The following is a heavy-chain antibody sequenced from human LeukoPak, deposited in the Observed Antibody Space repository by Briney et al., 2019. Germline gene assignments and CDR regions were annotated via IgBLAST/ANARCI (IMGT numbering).Heavy chain of an antibody. J-gene: IGHJ4*02. Sequence: GGSLILSCAASGFTFSSYAMSWVRQAPGKGLEWVSAISGSGAATNYADSVKGRFTISRDTSKNTLYLQMSSLRAEDTAVYYCAKTPRDYEYYFDYWGQGTLVTVSS. CDR3: AKTPRDYEYYFDY. CDR2: ISGSGAAT. V-gene: IGHV3-23*01. CDR1: GFTFSSYA. D-gene: IGHD4-17*01.